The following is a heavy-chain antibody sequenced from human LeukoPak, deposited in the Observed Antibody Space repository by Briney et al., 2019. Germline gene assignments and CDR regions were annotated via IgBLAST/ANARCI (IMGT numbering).Heavy chain of an antibody. Sequence: GGSLRLSCAASGFTFNDYDMHWVRQAPGKGLEWVSYISSSGDAIYYADSVKGRFTISRDNDKKSLFLQMNSLGAEDAAIYYCAREIPGRIAADCWGQGTLVTVSS. CDR1: GFTFNDYD. J-gene: IGHJ4*02. V-gene: IGHV3-48*01. CDR3: AREIPGRIAADC. D-gene: IGHD2-15*01. CDR2: ISSSGDAI.